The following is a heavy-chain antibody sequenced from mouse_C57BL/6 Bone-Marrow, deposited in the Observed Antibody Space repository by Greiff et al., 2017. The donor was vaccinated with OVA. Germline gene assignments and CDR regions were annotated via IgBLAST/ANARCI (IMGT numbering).Heavy chain of an antibody. CDR2: ISDGGSYT. CDR3: ARDETYYYGYWYFDV. J-gene: IGHJ1*03. D-gene: IGHD1-1*01. V-gene: IGHV5-4*01. Sequence: EVMLVESGGGLVKPGGSLKLSCAASGFTFSSYAMSWVRQTPEKRLEWVATISDGGSYTSYPDNVKGRFTISRDNAKNNLYLQMRHLKSEDAAMYYYARDETYYYGYWYFDVWGTGTTVTVSS. CDR1: GFTFSSYA.